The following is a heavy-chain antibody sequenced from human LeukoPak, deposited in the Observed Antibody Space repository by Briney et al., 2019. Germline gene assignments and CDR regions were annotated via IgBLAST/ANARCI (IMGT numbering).Heavy chain of an antibody. CDR2: ISGSGGST. CDR1: GGSISSYY. V-gene: IGHV3-23*01. Sequence: ETLSLTCTVSGGSISSYYWSWIRQPPGKGLEWVSAISGSGGSTYYADSVKGRFTISRDNSKNTLYLQMNSLRAEDTAVYYCAPHVDTAMVSDYWGQGTLVTVSS. D-gene: IGHD5-18*01. CDR3: APHVDTAMVSDY. J-gene: IGHJ4*02.